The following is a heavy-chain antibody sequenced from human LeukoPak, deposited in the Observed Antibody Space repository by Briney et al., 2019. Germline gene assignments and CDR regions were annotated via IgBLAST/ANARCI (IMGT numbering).Heavy chain of an antibody. CDR1: GYSFTSYW. CDR3: ARLAVVPLEVQAADPRSLDYYYYGMDV. D-gene: IGHD2-2*01. CDR2: IYPGDSDT. J-gene: IGHJ6*04. Sequence: GASLKISCKGSGYSFTSYWISWVRQMPGKGLEWMGIIYPGDSDTRYSPSFQGQVTISADKSISTAYLQWSSLKASDTAMYYCARLAVVPLEVQAADPRSLDYYYYGMDVWGKGTTVTVSS. V-gene: IGHV5-51*01.